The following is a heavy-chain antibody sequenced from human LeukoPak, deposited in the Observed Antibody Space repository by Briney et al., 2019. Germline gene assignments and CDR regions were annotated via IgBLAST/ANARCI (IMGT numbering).Heavy chain of an antibody. J-gene: IGHJ4*02. CDR2: ISHDGTKK. CDR1: GFTFSSSA. Sequence: PGGSLRLSCEASGFTFSSSAMHWVRQAPGKGLEWVAVISHDGTKKYYADSVKGRFTIARDNSKKTLYLQMNSLRAEDMAVYHCVRLWAPGNYDYWGQGSLVAVSS. D-gene: IGHD5-12*01. V-gene: IGHV3-30*04. CDR3: VRLWAPGNYDY.